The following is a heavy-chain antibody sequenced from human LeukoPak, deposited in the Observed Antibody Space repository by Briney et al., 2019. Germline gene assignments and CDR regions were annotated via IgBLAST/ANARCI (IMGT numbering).Heavy chain of an antibody. J-gene: IGHJ6*02. CDR2: ISWNSGNI. Sequence: GRSLRLSCAASGFSFEDYAMHWVRQAPGKGLEWVSGISWNSGNIGYADSVKGRFTISRDNAKNSLYLQMNSLRAEDTALYYCKKDKGGHGLGGYIWAGMDVWGQGTTVTVS. V-gene: IGHV3-9*01. CDR3: KKDKGGHGLGGYIWAGMDV. CDR1: GFSFEDYA. D-gene: IGHD3-10*01.